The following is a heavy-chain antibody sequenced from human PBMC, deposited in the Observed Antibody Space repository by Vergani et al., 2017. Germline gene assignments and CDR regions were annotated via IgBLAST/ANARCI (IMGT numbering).Heavy chain of an antibody. CDR3: ASKVVVITTSWFDP. Sequence: QVQLQQWGAGLLKPSETLSLTCAVYGGSFSGYYWSWIRQPPGKGLEWIGEINHSGSTNYNPSLKSRVTISVDTSKNQFSLKLSSVTAADTAVYYCASKVVVITTSWFDPWGQGTLVTVSS. D-gene: IGHD3-22*01. V-gene: IGHV4-34*01. CDR1: GGSFSGYY. CDR2: INHSGST. J-gene: IGHJ5*02.